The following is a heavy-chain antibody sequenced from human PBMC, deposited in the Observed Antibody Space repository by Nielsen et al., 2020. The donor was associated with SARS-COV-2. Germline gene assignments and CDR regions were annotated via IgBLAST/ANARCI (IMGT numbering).Heavy chain of an antibody. D-gene: IGHD3-9*01. V-gene: IGHV4-59*01. CDR3: ARDPQYYDILTGYYHYGMDV. CDR1: GGSISSYY. J-gene: IGHJ6*02. CDR2: IYYSGST. Sequence: GSLRLSCTVSGGSISSYYWSWIRQPPGKGLEWIGYIYYSGSTNYNPSLKSRVTISVDTSKNQFSPKLSSVTAADTAVYYCARDPQYYDILTGYYHYGMDVWGQGTTVTVSS.